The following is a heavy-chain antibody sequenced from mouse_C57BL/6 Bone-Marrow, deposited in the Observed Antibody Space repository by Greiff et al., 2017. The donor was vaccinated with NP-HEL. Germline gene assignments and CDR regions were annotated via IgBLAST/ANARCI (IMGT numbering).Heavy chain of an antibody. CDR3: TTPHYGNYYRFAY. V-gene: IGHV14-1*01. CDR2: IDPEDGDT. Sequence: EVQLQQSGAELVRPGASVKLSCTASGFNIKDYYMHWVKQSPEQGLEWIGRIDPEDGDTAYAPKFQGKATMTADKSSSTAYLQLSSLTYSDAAVYYCTTPHYGNYYRFAYWGQGTLVTVSA. CDR1: GFNIKDYY. D-gene: IGHD2-1*01. J-gene: IGHJ3*01.